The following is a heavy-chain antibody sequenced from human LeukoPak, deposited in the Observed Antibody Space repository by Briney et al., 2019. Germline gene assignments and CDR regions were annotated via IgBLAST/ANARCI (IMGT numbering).Heavy chain of an antibody. CDR2: IIPIFGTA. D-gene: IGHD6-25*01. CDR3: AVDKAATFDY. Sequence: SVRVSCKASGGTFSSYAISWVRQAPGQGLEWMGGIIPIFGTANYAQKFQGRVTITTDESTSTAYMELSSLRSEDTAVYYCAVDKAATFDYWGQGTLVTVSS. J-gene: IGHJ4*02. CDR1: GGTFSSYA. V-gene: IGHV1-69*05.